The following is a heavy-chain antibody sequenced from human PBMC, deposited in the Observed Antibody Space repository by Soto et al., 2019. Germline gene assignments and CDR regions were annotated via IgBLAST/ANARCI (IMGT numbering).Heavy chain of an antibody. J-gene: IGHJ6*02. Sequence: VASVKVSCKVSGYTLTELSMHWVRQAPGKGLEWMGGFDPEDGETIYAQKFQGRVTMTEDTSTDTAYMELCSLRSEDTAVYYCATDLYAVARDSSGYYKDVWGQGTTVTVSS. D-gene: IGHD3-22*01. CDR1: GYTLTELS. V-gene: IGHV1-24*01. CDR2: FDPEDGET. CDR3: ATDLYAVARDSSGYYKDV.